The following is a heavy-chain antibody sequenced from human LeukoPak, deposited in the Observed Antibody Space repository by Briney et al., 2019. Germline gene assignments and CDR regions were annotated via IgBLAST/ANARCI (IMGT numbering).Heavy chain of an antibody. J-gene: IGHJ4*02. CDR2: MNPNSGNT. CDR3: ASSRRGGVAAHDY. V-gene: IGHV1-8*01. Sequence: ASVKVSCKASGYTFTSYDINWVRQATGQGLEWMGWMNPNSGNTGYAQKFQGRVTMTKNTSISTAYMELSSLRSEDTAVYYCASSRRGGVAAHDYWGQGTLVTVSS. CDR1: GYTFTSYD. D-gene: IGHD2-15*01.